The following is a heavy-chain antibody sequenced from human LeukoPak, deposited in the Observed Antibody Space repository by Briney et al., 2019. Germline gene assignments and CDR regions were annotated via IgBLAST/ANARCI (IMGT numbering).Heavy chain of an antibody. CDR1: GYSISSGYY. CDR3: ASSYYYGSGSYED. CDR2: IYHSGST. D-gene: IGHD3-10*01. J-gene: IGHJ4*02. Sequence: SETLSLTCTVSGYSISSGYYWGWIRQPPGKGLEWIGSIYHSGSTYYNPSLKSRVTISVDTSKNQFSLKLSSVTAADTAVYYCASSYYYGSGSYEDWGQGTLVTVSS. V-gene: IGHV4-38-2*02.